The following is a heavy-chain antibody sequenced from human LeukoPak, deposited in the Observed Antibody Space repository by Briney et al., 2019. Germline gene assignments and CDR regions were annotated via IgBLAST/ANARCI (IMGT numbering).Heavy chain of an antibody. CDR1: GFTFSSYG. D-gene: IGHD6-19*01. J-gene: IGHJ4*02. Sequence: PGGSLRLSCAASGFTFSSYGMHWVRQAPGKGLEWVAFIRYDGSNKYYADSVKGRFTISRDNSKNTLYLQMNSLRAEDTAVYYCAKDLDSIAVAGKASSSFDYWGQGTLVTVSS. CDR2: IRYDGSNK. CDR3: AKDLDSIAVAGKASSSFDY. V-gene: IGHV3-30*02.